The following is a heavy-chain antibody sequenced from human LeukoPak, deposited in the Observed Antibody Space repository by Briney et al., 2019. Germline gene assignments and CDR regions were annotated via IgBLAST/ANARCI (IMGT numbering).Heavy chain of an antibody. CDR3: ARSYYGSGSYYS. J-gene: IGHJ5*02. V-gene: IGHV1-18*01. CDR2: ISAYNGNT. CDR1: GYTFTSYG. Sequence: ASVKVSCKASGYTFTSYGISWVRQAPGQGLEWMGWISAYNGNTNYAQKLQGRVTMTTDTSTSTAYMELSSLRSEDTAVYYCARSYYGSGSYYSWGQGTLVTVSS. D-gene: IGHD3-10*01.